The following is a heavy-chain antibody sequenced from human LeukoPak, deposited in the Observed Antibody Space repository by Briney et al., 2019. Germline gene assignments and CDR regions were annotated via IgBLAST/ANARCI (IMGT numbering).Heavy chain of an antibody. Sequence: GGSLRLSCAASRFTFSSYAMSWVRQAPGKGLEWFSPISGSGGSTYYADSVKGRFTISRDNSKNTLYLQMNSLRAEDTAVYYCGKAGRRSGRFHFDYWGQGTLVAVSS. D-gene: IGHD1-26*01. CDR3: GKAGRRSGRFHFDY. CDR1: RFTFSSYA. V-gene: IGHV3-23*01. J-gene: IGHJ4*02. CDR2: ISGSGGST.